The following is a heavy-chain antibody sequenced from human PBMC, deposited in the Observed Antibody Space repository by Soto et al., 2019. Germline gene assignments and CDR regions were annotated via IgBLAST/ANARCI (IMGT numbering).Heavy chain of an antibody. D-gene: IGHD2-21*02. J-gene: IGHJ4*02. Sequence: LRLSCAASGFTFSSYAMHWVRQAPGKGLEWVAVISYDGSNKYYADSVKGRFTISRDNSKNTLYLQMNSLRAEDTAVYYCARMTRIDYWGQGTLVTVSS. CDR2: ISYDGSNK. V-gene: IGHV3-30-3*01. CDR3: ARMTRIDY. CDR1: GFTFSSYA.